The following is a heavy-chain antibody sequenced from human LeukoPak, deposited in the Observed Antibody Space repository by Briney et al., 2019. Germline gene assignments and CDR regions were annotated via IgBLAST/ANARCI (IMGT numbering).Heavy chain of an antibody. CDR3: ARSGGLQKFDY. V-gene: IGHV3-30-3*01. D-gene: IGHD4-11*01. CDR2: ISYDGNTI. Sequence: GGSLRLSCAASEFTLSNYAVHWVRQAPGKGLQWVAVISYDGNTIHYADSVKGRFTISRDTSKNTLYLQMNSLRTEDTAVYYCARSGGLQKFDYWGQGTLVTVSS. CDR1: EFTLSNYA. J-gene: IGHJ4*02.